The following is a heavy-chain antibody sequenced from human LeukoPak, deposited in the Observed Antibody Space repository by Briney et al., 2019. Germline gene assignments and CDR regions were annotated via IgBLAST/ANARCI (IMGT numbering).Heavy chain of an antibody. V-gene: IGHV3-7*03. Sequence: GGSLRLSCAASGFAFSNYWMSWVRQAPGKGLEWVANIKQDGSEKYYVDSVKGRFTISRDNAKNSLYLQMNSLRAEDTALYYCAKGYCSGGSCYLLDAFDIWGQGTMVTVS. J-gene: IGHJ3*02. CDR2: IKQDGSEK. CDR3: AKGYCSGGSCYLLDAFDI. CDR1: GFAFSNYW. D-gene: IGHD2-15*01.